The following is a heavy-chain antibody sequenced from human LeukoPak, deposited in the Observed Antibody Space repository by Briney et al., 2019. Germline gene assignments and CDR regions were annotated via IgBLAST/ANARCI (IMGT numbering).Heavy chain of an antibody. CDR3: ARHVVRGAYYYYGMDV. CDR1: GGSISSYY. Sequence: KPSETLSLTCTVSGGSISSYYWSWIRQPAGKGLEWIGRIYTSGSTNYNPSLKSRVTISVDTSKNQFSLKLSSVTAADTAVYYCARHVVRGAYYYYGMDVWGQGTTVTVSS. J-gene: IGHJ6*02. D-gene: IGHD2-21*01. V-gene: IGHV4-4*07. CDR2: IYTSGST.